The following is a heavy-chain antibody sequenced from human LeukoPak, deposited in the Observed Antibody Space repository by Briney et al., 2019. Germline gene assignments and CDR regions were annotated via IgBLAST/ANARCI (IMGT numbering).Heavy chain of an antibody. V-gene: IGHV3-48*01. CDR3: ARDREGRWDSSGYHYIDY. CDR2: ISSSSSTI. CDR1: GFTFSSYS. D-gene: IGHD3-22*01. Sequence: GGSLRLSCAASGFTFSSYSMNWVRQAPGKGLEWVSAISSSSSTIYYADSVKGRFTISKDNAKNSLYLQMNSLRAEDTAVYYGARDREGRWDSSGYHYIDYWGQGTLVTVSS. J-gene: IGHJ4*02.